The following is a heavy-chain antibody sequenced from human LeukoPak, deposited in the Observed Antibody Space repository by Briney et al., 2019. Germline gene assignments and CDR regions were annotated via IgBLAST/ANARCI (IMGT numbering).Heavy chain of an antibody. V-gene: IGHV3-23*01. J-gene: IGHJ4*02. D-gene: IGHD3-9*01. CDR3: AKSGDILTGYRVDY. CDR1: GFTFSSYA. CDR2: ISGSGGST. Sequence: HSEGSLRLSCAASGFTFSSYAMSWVRQAPGKGLEWVSAISGSGGSTYYADSVKGRFTISRDNSKNTLYLQMNSLRAEDTAVYYCAKSGDILTGYRVDYWGQGTLVTVSS.